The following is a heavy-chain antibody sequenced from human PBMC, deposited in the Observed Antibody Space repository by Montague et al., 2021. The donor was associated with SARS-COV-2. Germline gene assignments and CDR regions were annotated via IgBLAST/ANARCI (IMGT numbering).Heavy chain of an antibody. CDR3: ARGPVTIFAVLIMLTAGEASDD. CDR2: INHSGSS. J-gene: IGHJ3*01. D-gene: IGHD3-3*01. Sequence: SETRSLTCAVYGGSFSDYYWTWIRQPPGKGLEWIGEINHSGSSNYNPSLKNRVTISVDKSKNQISLKLTSVTAADTATYYCARGPVTIFAVLIMLTAGEASDDWGQGTTVTVSS. V-gene: IGHV4-34*01. CDR1: GGSFSDYY.